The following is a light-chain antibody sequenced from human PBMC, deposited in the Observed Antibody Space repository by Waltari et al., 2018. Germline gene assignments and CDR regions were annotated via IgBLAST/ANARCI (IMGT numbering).Light chain of an antibody. V-gene: IGKV4-1*01. Sequence: DIVMTQSPDSLAVSLGERANINCKSSQSVSDSINSKHYLAWYRQKPGPPPNLLISWASTREFGVPDRFSGRGSGTDFTLTISSLQAEDVAVYYCQQYYAVPPTFGPGTKVEIK. J-gene: IGKJ1*01. CDR1: QSVSDSINSKHY. CDR2: WAS. CDR3: QQYYAVPPT.